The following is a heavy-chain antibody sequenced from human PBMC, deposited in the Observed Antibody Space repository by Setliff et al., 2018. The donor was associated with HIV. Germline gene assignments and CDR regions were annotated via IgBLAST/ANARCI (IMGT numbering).Heavy chain of an antibody. CDR3: ARAPGYYDSSGHIDY. CDR1: GGSISTHF. J-gene: IGHJ4*02. Sequence: SETLSLTCTVSGGSISTHFWSWIRQSPGKGLEWIGYIYYSGTTNYNPSLKSRVTISVDTSKNQFSLKLTSVTAADTAVYYCARAPGYYDSSGHIDYWGQGTLVTVSS. D-gene: IGHD3-22*01. V-gene: IGHV4-59*11. CDR2: IYYSGTT.